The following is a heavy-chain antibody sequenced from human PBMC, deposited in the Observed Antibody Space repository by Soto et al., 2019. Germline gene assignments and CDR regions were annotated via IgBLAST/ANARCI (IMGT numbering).Heavy chain of an antibody. CDR2: IYYSGST. CDR1: GGSISSYY. V-gene: IGHV4-59*08. Sequence: SETLSLTCTVSGGSISSYYWSWIRQPPGKGLEWIGYIYYSGSTNYNPSLKSRVTISVDTSKNQFSLKLSSVTAADTAVYYCARHRTPRTYYYYYYMDVWGKGTTVTVSS. D-gene: IGHD2-15*01. J-gene: IGHJ6*03. CDR3: ARHRTPRTYYYYYYMDV.